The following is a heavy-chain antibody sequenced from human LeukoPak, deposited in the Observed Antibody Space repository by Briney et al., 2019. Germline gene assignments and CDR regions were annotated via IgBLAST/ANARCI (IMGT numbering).Heavy chain of an antibody. CDR3: AKSNSGSYYSLDN. CDR1: GXIFSGFA. D-gene: IGHD3-10*01. J-gene: IGHJ4*02. Sequence: GGSLRLSCAASGXIFSGFALSWVRQGPGKGLESVSAISGSGGSTYNADSVKGRFTISTDNSKNTLYLQMNSLRAEDTAVYYCAKSNSGSYYSLDNWGQGALVTVSS. CDR2: ISGSGGST. V-gene: IGHV3-23*01.